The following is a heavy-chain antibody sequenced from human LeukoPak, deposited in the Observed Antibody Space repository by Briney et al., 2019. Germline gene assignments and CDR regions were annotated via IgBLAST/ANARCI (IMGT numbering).Heavy chain of an antibody. Sequence: ASVKVSCKASGYTFTSYGISWVRQAPGQGLEWMGWISAYNGNTNYAQKLQGRVTMTTDTSTSTAYMELRSLRSDDTAVYYCARAKERLLLTYYYYYYMDVWGKGTTVTVSS. CDR1: GYTFTSYG. V-gene: IGHV1-18*01. J-gene: IGHJ6*03. CDR3: ARAKERLLLTYYYYYYMDV. CDR2: ISAYNGNT. D-gene: IGHD2-15*01.